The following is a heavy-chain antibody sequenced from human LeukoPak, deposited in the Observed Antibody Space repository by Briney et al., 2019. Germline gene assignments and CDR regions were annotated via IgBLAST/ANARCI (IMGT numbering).Heavy chain of an antibody. CDR2: IHNSGNT. CDR3: ARGLLAYDSHGFPIARALATFDF. J-gene: IGHJ4*02. Sequence: SQTLSLTCTVSGDSITSVDYFWSWIRQPPGKGMEWLGYIHNSGNTYYNPSLQSRIRLSIDTSKSEVSLRLTSVTAADTAVYLCARGLLAYDSHGFPIARALATFDFWGQGTLVTVSS. D-gene: IGHD3-22*01. V-gene: IGHV4-30-4*01. CDR1: GDSITSVDYF.